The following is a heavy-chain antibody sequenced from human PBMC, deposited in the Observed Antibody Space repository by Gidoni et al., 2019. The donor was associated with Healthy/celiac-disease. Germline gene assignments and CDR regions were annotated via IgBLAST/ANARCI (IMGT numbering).Heavy chain of an antibody. CDR1: GGSISSGGYY. V-gene: IGHV4-31*03. J-gene: IGHJ4*02. D-gene: IGHD6-19*01. CDR3: ARYLGAKTGYSSGWVSIDY. CDR2: IYYSGST. Sequence: QVQLQESGPGLVKPSQTLSLTCTVSGGSISSGGYYWSWIRQHPGKGLEWIGYIYYSGSTYYNPSLKSRVTISVDTSKNQFSLKLSSVTAADTAVYYCARYLGAKTGYSSGWVSIDYWGQGTLVTVSS.